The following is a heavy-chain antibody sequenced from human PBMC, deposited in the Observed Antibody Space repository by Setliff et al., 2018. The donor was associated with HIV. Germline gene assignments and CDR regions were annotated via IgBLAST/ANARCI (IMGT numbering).Heavy chain of an antibody. D-gene: IGHD2-2*02. CDR3: ARAELRYCSSTNCYTGGDFDY. CDR2: INAGNGNT. Sequence: ASVMVSCKASGYTFSNYAMHWVRQAPGQRLEWMGWINAGNGNTKYSRKFRGRVTITRDTSASTAYMELSSLRSEDTAIYYCARAELRYCSSTNCYTGGDFDYWGQGTLVTVSS. J-gene: IGHJ4*02. CDR1: GYTFSNYA. V-gene: IGHV1-3*01.